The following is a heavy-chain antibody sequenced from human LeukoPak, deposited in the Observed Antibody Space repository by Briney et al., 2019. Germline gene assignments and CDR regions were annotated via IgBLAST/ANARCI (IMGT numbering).Heavy chain of an antibody. CDR2: IYYSGST. D-gene: IGHD1-26*01. Sequence: SETLSLTCTVSGGSISSYYWSWIRQPPGKGLEWIGYIYYSGSTNYNPSLKSRVTISVDTSKNQFSLKLSSVTAADTAVYYCARQESAGATIDYWGQGTLVTVSS. CDR1: GGSISSYY. CDR3: ARQESAGATIDY. J-gene: IGHJ4*02. V-gene: IGHV4-59*01.